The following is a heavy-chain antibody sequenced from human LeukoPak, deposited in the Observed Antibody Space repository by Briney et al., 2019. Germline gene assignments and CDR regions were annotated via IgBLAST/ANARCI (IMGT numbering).Heavy chain of an antibody. J-gene: IGHJ3*02. CDR2: TKPDGSAE. CDR3: ARDKAWGALDI. Sequence: GGSLRLSCAASGFTFSNSWMIWVRQAPGKGLEGVANTKPDGSAEYYVDSVKGRFTISRDNARHSLQLRMNSLRVEDAAVYHCARDKAWGALDIWGQGTMVTVSS. D-gene: IGHD7-27*01. V-gene: IGHV3-7*04. CDR1: GFTFSNSW.